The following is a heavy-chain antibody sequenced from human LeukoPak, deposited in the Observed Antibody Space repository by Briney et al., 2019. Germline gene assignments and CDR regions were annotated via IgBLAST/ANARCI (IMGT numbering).Heavy chain of an antibody. V-gene: IGHV1-46*01. J-gene: IGHJ3*02. CDR1: GYTFTSYY. D-gene: IGHD1-26*01. CDR2: INPSGGST. CDR3: ARAPKEDWELLEHAFDI. Sequence: ASVKVSCKASGYTFTSYYMHWVRQAPGRGLEWMGIINPSGGSTSYAQKFQGRVTMTRDTSTSTVYMELSSLRSEDTAVYYCARAPKEDWELLEHAFDIWGQGTMVTVSS.